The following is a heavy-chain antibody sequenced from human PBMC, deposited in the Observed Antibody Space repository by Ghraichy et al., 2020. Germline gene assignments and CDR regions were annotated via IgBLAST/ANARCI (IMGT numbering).Heavy chain of an antibody. CDR2: ISSSSSTI. CDR3: ARSVDITMVRGVIITHRYGMDV. V-gene: IGHV3-48*02. CDR1: GFTFSSYS. J-gene: IGHJ6*02. Sequence: GGSLRLSCAASGFTFSSYSMNWVRQAPGKGLEWVSYISSSSSTIYYADSVKGRFTISRDNAKNSLYLQMNSLRDEDTAVYYCARSVDITMVRGVIITHRYGMDVWGQGTTVTVSS. D-gene: IGHD3-10*01.